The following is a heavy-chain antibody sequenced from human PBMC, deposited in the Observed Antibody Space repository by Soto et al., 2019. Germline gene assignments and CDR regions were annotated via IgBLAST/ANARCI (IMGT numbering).Heavy chain of an antibody. D-gene: IGHD6-6*01. CDR1: GGSISSGGYY. Sequence: SETLSLTCTVSGGSISSGGYYWSRIRQHPGKGLEWIGYIYYSGSTYYNPSLKSRVTISVDTSKNQFSRKLSSVTAADTAVYYCARSGQGWQLLNYWGQGTLVTVSS. CDR2: IYYSGST. CDR3: ARSGQGWQLLNY. V-gene: IGHV4-31*03. J-gene: IGHJ4*02.